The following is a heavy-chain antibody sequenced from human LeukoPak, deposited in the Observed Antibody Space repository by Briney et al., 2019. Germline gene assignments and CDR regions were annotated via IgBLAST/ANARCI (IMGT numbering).Heavy chain of an antibody. J-gene: IGHJ5*02. V-gene: IGHV4-59*01. CDR2: IYYRGST. CDR3: ARGSEYYDFWSGYYGDARWFDP. Sequence: SSETLSLTCTVSGGSISSYYWSWIRQPPGKGLEWIGYIYYRGSTNYNPSLKSRVTISEDTSKNQFSLKLSSVTAADTAVYYCARGSEYYDFWSGYYGDARWFDPWGQGTLVTVSS. CDR1: GGSISSYY. D-gene: IGHD3-3*01.